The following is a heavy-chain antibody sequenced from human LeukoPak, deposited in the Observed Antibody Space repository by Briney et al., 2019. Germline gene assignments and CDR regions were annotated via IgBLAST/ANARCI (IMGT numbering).Heavy chain of an antibody. J-gene: IGHJ4*02. CDR2: ISSSSSYI. CDR3: ARVVADYDILTGYYPRYYFDY. CDR1: GFTFSSYS. Sequence: GGSLRLSCAASGFTFSSYSMNWVRQAPGKGLEWVSSISSSSSYIYYADSVKGRFTISRDNAKNSLYLQMNSLRAEDTAVYYCARVVADYDILTGYYPRYYFDYWGQGTLVTVSS. V-gene: IGHV3-21*01. D-gene: IGHD3-9*01.